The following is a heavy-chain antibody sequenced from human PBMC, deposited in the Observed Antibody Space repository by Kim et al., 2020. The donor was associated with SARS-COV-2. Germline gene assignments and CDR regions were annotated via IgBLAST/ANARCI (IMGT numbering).Heavy chain of an antibody. CDR2: T. Sequence: TNSNPSLQRRVPRSIDTSKNQFSLRLSSVTAADTAVYYCGRELLHNWFDPWGQGTLVTVSS. D-gene: IGHD2-15*01. CDR3: GRELLHNWFDP. V-gene: IGHV4-4*07. J-gene: IGHJ5*02.